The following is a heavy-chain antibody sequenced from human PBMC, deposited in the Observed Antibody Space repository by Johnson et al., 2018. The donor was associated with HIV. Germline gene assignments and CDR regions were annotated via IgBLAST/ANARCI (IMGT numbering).Heavy chain of an antibody. Sequence: QVQLVESGGGLVQPGGSLRLSCAASGFTFSSNAMHWVRQAPGKGLEWVAVISYDGTNKYYADSAKGRFTISRDNSRNTLFLQMNSLRAEDTAVYYCAREGIYCTGGRCYVAAFDIWGQGTMVTVSS. D-gene: IGHD2-15*01. CDR3: AREGIYCTGGRCYVAAFDI. CDR2: ISYDGTNK. CDR1: GFTFSSNA. V-gene: IGHV3-30*07. J-gene: IGHJ3*02.